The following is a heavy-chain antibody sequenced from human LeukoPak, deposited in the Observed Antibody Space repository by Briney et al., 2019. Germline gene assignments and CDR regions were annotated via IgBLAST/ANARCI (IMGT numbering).Heavy chain of an antibody. J-gene: IGHJ4*02. Sequence: PGGSLRLSCAASGFTFNSYSMNWVRQAPGKGLGWISYITSSSGTIYYADSVKGRFTISRDNAKNSLYLQMNSLRAEDTAVYYCARAGGSYQVFDYWGQGTLVTVSS. CDR3: ARAGGSYQVFDY. CDR1: GFTFNSYS. V-gene: IGHV3-48*01. D-gene: IGHD1-26*01. CDR2: ITSSSGTI.